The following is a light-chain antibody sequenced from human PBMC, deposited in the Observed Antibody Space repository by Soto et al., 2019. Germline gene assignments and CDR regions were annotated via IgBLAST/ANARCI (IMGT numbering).Light chain of an antibody. CDR1: SSDVGGYNY. Sequence: QSVLTQPASVSASPGQSITISCTGTSSDVGGYNYVSWYQQHPGKAPKLMIYDVRNRPSGVSDRFSGSKSGNTASLTISGLQAEDEADYYCSSYTSISTHVFGTGTKVTVL. J-gene: IGLJ1*01. CDR3: SSYTSISTHV. CDR2: DVR. V-gene: IGLV2-14*01.